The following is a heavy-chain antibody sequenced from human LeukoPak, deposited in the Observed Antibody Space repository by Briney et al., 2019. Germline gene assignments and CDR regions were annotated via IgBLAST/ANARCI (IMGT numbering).Heavy chain of an antibody. CDR1: GGSISSYY. D-gene: IGHD5-18*01. V-gene: IGHV4-59*08. CDR3: ARTGYSYGLNWFDP. CDR2: IYYSGST. Sequence: SETLSLTCTVSGGSISSYYWSWIRQPPGKGLEWIGYIYYSGSTNYNPSLKSRVTISVDTSKNQFSPKLSSVTAADTAVYYCARTGYSYGLNWFDPWGQGTLVTVSS. J-gene: IGHJ5*02.